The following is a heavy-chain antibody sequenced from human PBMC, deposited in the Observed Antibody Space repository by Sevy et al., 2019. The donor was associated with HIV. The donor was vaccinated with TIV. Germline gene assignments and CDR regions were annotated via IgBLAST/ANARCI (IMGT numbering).Heavy chain of an antibody. V-gene: IGHV3-11*01. Sequence: GGSLRLSCAASGFTFSDYYMSWIRQAPGKGLEWVSYISSSGSTIYYADSVKGRFTISRDNAKNSLYLQMNSLRAEDTAVYYCPRANLGNIAAARPFDYWGQGTLVTVSS. D-gene: IGHD6-13*01. CDR1: GFTFSDYY. CDR2: ISSSGSTI. J-gene: IGHJ4*02. CDR3: PRANLGNIAAARPFDY.